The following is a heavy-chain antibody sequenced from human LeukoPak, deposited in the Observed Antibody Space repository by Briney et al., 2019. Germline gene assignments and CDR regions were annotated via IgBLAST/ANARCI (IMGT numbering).Heavy chain of an antibody. Sequence: SETLSLTCTVSGGSISHYYWSWIRQPPGKGLDWIGYIYYSGSTNYNPSLKSRVTISVDTSKNQFSLKLRSVTAADTAVYYCARHLDSGTSMDACDIWGQGTMVTVSS. V-gene: IGHV4-59*01. CDR2: IYYSGST. D-gene: IGHD1-26*01. CDR1: GGSISHYY. CDR3: ARHLDSGTSMDACDI. J-gene: IGHJ3*02.